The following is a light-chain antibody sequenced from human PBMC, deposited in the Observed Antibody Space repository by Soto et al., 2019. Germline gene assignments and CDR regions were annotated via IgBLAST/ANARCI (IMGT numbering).Light chain of an antibody. CDR1: DVGGSNY. CDR2: DVS. CDR3: SSYTSSSPYVV. Sequence: QSVLTQPASVSGSPGQSITISCSDVGGSNYVSWYQQHPGKAPKLMIYDVSYRPSGVSNRFSGSKSGNTASLTISGLQAEDGADYYCSSYTSSSPYVVFGGGTKLPVL. J-gene: IGLJ2*01. V-gene: IGLV2-14*01.